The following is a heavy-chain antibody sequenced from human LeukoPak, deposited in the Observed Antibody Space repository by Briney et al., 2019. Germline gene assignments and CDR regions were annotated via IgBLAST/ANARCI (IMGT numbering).Heavy chain of an antibody. J-gene: IGHJ5*02. CDR1: GGSISSSSYY. Sequence: PSETLSLTYTVSGGSISSSSYYWGWIRQPPGKGLEWSGSIYYSGSTYYNPSLKSRVTISVDTSKNQFSLKLSSVTAADTAVYYCARPLPYYYDSSGYSNWFDPWGQGTLVTVSS. D-gene: IGHD3-22*01. V-gene: IGHV4-39*01. CDR2: IYYSGST. CDR3: ARPLPYYYDSSGYSNWFDP.